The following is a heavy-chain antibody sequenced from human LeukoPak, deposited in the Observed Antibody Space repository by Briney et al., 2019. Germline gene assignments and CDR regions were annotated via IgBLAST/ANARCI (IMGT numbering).Heavy chain of an antibody. D-gene: IGHD6-6*01. CDR3: ARDGYSSSFDY. V-gene: IGHV3-48*01. CDR1: GFTFSSYS. CDR2: ISSSSSTI. Sequence: GGSLRLSCAAPGFTFSSYSMNWVRQAPGKGLEWVSYISSSSSTIYYADSVKGRFTISRDNAKNSLYLQMNSLRAEDTAVYYCARDGYSSSFDYWGQGTLVTVSS. J-gene: IGHJ4*02.